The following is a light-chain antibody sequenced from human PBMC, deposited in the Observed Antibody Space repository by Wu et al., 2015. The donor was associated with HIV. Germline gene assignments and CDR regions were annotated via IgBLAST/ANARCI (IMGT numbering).Light chain of an antibody. CDR2: DAS. V-gene: IGKV3-11*01. Sequence: EIVLTQSPATLPLSPGERATLSCRASQGVSSYLAWYQQKPGQAPRLLIYDASNRATGIPARFSGSGSGTDFTLTISSLEPEDFAVYYCQQRSNWLLTFGGGTKVEIK. CDR1: QGVSSY. CDR3: QQRSNWLLT. J-gene: IGKJ4*01.